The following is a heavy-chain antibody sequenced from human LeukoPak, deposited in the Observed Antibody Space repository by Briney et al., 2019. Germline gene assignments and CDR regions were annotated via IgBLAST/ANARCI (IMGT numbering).Heavy chain of an antibody. CDR2: ISWNSGSI. Sequence: GGSLRLSCAASGFTFDDYAMHWVRQAPGKGVEWVSRISWNSGSIGYADSVKGRFTISRDNAKNSLYLQMNSLRAEDTALYYCAKDRRRDGYNSAFDIWGQGTMVTVSS. CDR3: AKDRRRDGYNSAFDI. V-gene: IGHV3-9*01. D-gene: IGHD5-24*01. J-gene: IGHJ3*02. CDR1: GFTFDDYA.